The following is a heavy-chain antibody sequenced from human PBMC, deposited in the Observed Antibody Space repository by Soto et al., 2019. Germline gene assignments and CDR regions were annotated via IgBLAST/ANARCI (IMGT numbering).Heavy chain of an antibody. CDR1: GFTFSSAW. CDR2: IKSKSAGGTT. V-gene: IGHV3-15*07. Sequence: EVQLVESGGDLVKPGGSMRLSCAASGFTFSSAWLNWVRQAPGKGLEWVGRIKSKSAGGTTDFAAPVKGRFAIPRDDSRDMVYMQMDSMKTEDSGVYFWTTEFRFTGILVRGHFWGAGALVTAS. CDR3: TTEFRFTGILVRGHF. D-gene: IGHD2-15*01. J-gene: IGHJ4*01.